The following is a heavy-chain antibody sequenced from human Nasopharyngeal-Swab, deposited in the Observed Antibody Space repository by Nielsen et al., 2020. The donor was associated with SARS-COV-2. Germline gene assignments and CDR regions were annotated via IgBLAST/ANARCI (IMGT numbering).Heavy chain of an antibody. CDR3: ARSPYGSEENWFDP. D-gene: IGHD3-10*01. J-gene: IGHJ5*02. V-gene: IGHV3-11*04. Sequence: GGSLRLSCAASGFTFSDYYMSWIRQAPGKGLEWVSYISSSGSTIYYADSVKGRFTISRDNAKNSLYLQMNSLRAEDTAVYYCARSPYGSEENWFDPWGQGTLVTVSS. CDR2: ISSSGSTI. CDR1: GFTFSDYY.